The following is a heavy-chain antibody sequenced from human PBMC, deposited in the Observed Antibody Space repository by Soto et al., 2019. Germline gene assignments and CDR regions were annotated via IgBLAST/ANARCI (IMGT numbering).Heavy chain of an antibody. CDR1: GGSISSSSYF. CDR3: ARGPNWIDF. J-gene: IGHJ4*02. D-gene: IGHD1-20*01. CDR2: IYYSGTT. Sequence: SETLSLTCSVSGGSISSSSYFWGWIRQPPGKGLEWIGYIYYSGTTDYNPSLKSRVTISLDTSKMQFSLNLGSVTAADTAVYYCARGPNWIDFWGQGTLVTVSS. V-gene: IGHV4-39*07.